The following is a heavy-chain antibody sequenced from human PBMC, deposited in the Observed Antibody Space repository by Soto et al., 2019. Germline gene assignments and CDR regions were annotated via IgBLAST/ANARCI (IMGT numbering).Heavy chain of an antibody. CDR2: IYHSGST. CDR3: ARMALEQQLVRMDYGMDV. Sequence: QVQLQESGPGLVKPSGTLSLTCAVSGGSISSSNWWSWVRQPPGKGLEWIGEIYHSGSTNYNPSLKGRVTISVDKSKNQFSLKLSSVTAADTAVYYCARMALEQQLVRMDYGMDVWGQGTTVTVSS. D-gene: IGHD6-13*01. J-gene: IGHJ6*02. CDR1: GGSISSSNW. V-gene: IGHV4-4*02.